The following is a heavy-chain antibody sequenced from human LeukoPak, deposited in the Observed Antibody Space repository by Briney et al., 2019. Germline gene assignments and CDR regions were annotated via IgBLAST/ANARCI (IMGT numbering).Heavy chain of an antibody. V-gene: IGHV1-8*01. Sequence: ASVKVSCKASGYTFTTYDINWVRQAPGQGLEWMAWMNPKSGNTGFAQKFQGRLTMTRNTSIGTAYKELRSLKFDDTAIYYCARGQGWLSAFDFWGQGTLVAVSS. CDR3: ARGQGWLSAFDF. CDR1: GYTFTTYD. J-gene: IGHJ4*02. CDR2: MNPKSGNT. D-gene: IGHD5-12*01.